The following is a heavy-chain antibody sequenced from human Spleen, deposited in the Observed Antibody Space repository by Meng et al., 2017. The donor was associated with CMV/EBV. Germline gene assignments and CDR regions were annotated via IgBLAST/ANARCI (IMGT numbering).Heavy chain of an antibody. Sequence: GGSLRLSCAASGFTFSSFGMHWVRQAPGEGLEWLAYIRYDGTNKYYGGSVKGRFTISRDNSKNTVYLQMNSLRHEDTAVYYCVAERYYQGPFDIWGQGTMVTVSS. CDR1: GFTFSSFG. V-gene: IGHV3-30*02. J-gene: IGHJ3*02. CDR2: IRYDGTNK. CDR3: VAERYYQGPFDI. D-gene: IGHD3-9*01.